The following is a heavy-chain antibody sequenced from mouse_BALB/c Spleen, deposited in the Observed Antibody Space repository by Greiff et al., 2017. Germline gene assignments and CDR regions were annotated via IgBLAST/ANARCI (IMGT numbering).Heavy chain of an antibody. CDR1: GYTFTDYE. Sequence: VLLVESGAELVRPGASVTLSCKASGYTFTDYEMHWVKQTPVHGLEWIGAIDPETGGTAYNQKFKGKATLTADKSSSTAYMELRSLTSEDSAVYYCTRWGNKGYFDYWGQGTTLTVSS. CDR3: TRWGNKGYFDY. J-gene: IGHJ2*01. D-gene: IGHD1-3*01. CDR2: IDPETGGT. V-gene: IGHV1-15*01.